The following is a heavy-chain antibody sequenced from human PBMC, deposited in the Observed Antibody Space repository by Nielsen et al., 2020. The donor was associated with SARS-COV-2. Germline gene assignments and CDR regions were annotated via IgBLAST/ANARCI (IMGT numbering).Heavy chain of an antibody. J-gene: IGHJ6*02. CDR2: IYYSGST. Sequence: SETLSLTCTVSGGSISSGGYCWSWIRQHPGKGLEGIGYIYYSGSTYYNPSLKSRVTISVDTSKNQFSLKLSSVTAADTAVYYCARDYAMVRGLPGGMDVWGQGTTVTVSS. D-gene: IGHD3-10*01. CDR3: ARDYAMVRGLPGGMDV. CDR1: GGSISSGGYC. V-gene: IGHV4-31*03.